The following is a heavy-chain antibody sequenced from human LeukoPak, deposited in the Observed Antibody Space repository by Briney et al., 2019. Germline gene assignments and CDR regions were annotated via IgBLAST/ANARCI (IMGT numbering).Heavy chain of an antibody. J-gene: IGHJ5*01. CDR1: GFTFNHYA. D-gene: IGHD4-11*01. Sequence: XGSLRLSCVASGFTFNHYAMHWVRQAPGKGLEWVAVIWHDGSSQYYADSVKGRLTISRDNSMKTLYLEMNSLRVEDTAVYYCAKDAQRGFDYSNSLESWGQGTLVTVSS. CDR2: IWHDGSSQ. CDR3: AKDAQRGFDYSNSLES. V-gene: IGHV3-33*06.